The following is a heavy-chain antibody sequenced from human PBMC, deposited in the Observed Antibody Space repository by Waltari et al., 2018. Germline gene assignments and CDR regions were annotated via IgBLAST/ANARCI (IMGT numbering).Heavy chain of an antibody. CDR2: IYTSGST. V-gene: IGHV4-61*02. D-gene: IGHD3-10*01. Sequence: QVQLQESGPGLVKPSQTLSLTCTVSGGSISSGSYYWSWIRQPAGKGLEWIGRIYTSGSTNYNPSLKSRVTISVDTSKNQFSRKLSSVTAADTAVYYCARNYGSGSYLANWFDPWGQGTLVTVSS. J-gene: IGHJ5*02. CDR3: ARNYGSGSYLANWFDP. CDR1: GGSISSGSYY.